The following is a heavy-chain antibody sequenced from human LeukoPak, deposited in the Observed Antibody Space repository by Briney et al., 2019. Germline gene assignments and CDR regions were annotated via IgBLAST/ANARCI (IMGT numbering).Heavy chain of an antibody. CDR3: ARDSIWGSYRYSWGGYFDY. CDR2: INWNGGST. CDR1: GFTFDYYG. Sequence: GGALRLSCAASGFTFDYYGMSWVRQTPGKGLGWVSGINWNGGSTGYADSVKGRFTISRDNAKNSLYLQMNSLRAEDTALYYCARDSIWGSYRYSWGGYFDYWGQGTLVTVSS. D-gene: IGHD3-16*02. J-gene: IGHJ4*02. V-gene: IGHV3-20*04.